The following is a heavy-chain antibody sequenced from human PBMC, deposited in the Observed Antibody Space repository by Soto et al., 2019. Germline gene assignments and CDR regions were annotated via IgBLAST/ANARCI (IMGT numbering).Heavy chain of an antibody. Sequence: QITLKESGPTLVKPTQTLTLTCTFSGFSLSSTRMAVGWIRQPPGKALELLALIYWDDDKRYSPFLKSRLTIAKDTSKNQVVLTMSNMDPVDTARYYCVHIVVAGLGYYFDYWGQGTLVTVSS. D-gene: IGHD6-19*01. CDR1: GFSLSSTRMA. J-gene: IGHJ4*02. CDR2: IYWDDDK. V-gene: IGHV2-5*02. CDR3: VHIVVAGLGYYFDY.